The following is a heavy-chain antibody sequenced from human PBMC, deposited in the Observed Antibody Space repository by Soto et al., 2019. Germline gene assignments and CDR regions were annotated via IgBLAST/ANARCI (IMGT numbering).Heavy chain of an antibody. D-gene: IGHD3-22*01. V-gene: IGHV3-30-3*01. CDR3: ARDGRYDSSGYPDY. CDR2: ISYDGSNK. CDR1: GFTFSSYA. J-gene: IGHJ4*02. Sequence: QVQLVESGGGVVQPGRSLRLSCAASGFTFSSYAMHWVRQAPGKGLEWVAVISYDGSNKYYADSVKGRFTISRDNSKNTLYLQMNSLRAEDTDVYYCARDGRYDSSGYPDYWGQGTLVTVSS.